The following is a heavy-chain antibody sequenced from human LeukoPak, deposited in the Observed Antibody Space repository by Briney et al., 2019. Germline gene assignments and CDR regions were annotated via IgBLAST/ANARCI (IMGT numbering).Heavy chain of an antibody. V-gene: IGHV4-34*01. D-gene: IGHD2-2*02. Sequence: SETLSLTCAVSGGSFSGYYWSWIRQPPGKGLEWIGEINHSGSTNYNPSLKSRVTISVDTSKNQFSLKLSSVTAADTAVYYCARGPAGRCSSTSCYTPGYYYYMDVWGKGTTVTVSS. CDR2: INHSGST. J-gene: IGHJ6*03. CDR3: ARGPAGRCSSTSCYTPGYYYYMDV. CDR1: GGSFSGYY.